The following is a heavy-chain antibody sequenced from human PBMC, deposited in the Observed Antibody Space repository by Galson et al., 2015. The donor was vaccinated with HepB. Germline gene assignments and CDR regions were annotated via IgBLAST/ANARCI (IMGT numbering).Heavy chain of an antibody. Sequence: SLRLSCAASGFTFDDYGMSWVRQLPGQGLEWVSGIYWNGVITAYADSVKGRFTISRDNAKNSLYLQMNSLRAEDTALYHCARVMRCSGDSCYRGAGTYYGLDVWGQGTTVTVSS. CDR2: IYWNGVIT. V-gene: IGHV3-20*01. CDR1: GFTFDDYG. J-gene: IGHJ6*02. CDR3: ARVMRCSGDSCYRGAGTYYGLDV. D-gene: IGHD2-15*01.